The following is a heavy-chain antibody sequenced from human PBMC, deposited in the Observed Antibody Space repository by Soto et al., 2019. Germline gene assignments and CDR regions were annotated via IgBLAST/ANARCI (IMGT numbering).Heavy chain of an antibody. J-gene: IGHJ4*02. V-gene: IGHV1-69*10. Sequence: ASVKVSCKASGGTFSSYTISWVRQAPGQGLEWMGGIIPILGIANYAQKFQGRVTITADKSTSTAYMELSSLRSEDTAVYYCAAIPGLSLFDFWGQGSLVTGSS. CDR2: IIPILGIA. D-gene: IGHD3-3*01. CDR1: GGTFSSYT. CDR3: AAIPGLSLFDF.